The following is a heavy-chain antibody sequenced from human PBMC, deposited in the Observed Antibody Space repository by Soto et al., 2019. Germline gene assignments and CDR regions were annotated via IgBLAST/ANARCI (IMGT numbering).Heavy chain of an antibody. CDR1: GGSVSVPNYY. CDR2: MSHSGGS. J-gene: IGHJ3*02. D-gene: IGHD3-16*01. V-gene: IGHV4-34*01. CDR3: AGAQGGTETTVVDAFDI. Sequence: QVQLQQWGAGLLKPSETLSLTCAVYGGSVSVPNYYWSWIRQPPGKGLEWIGEMSHSGGSHFNPSLKSEVTIAGDTSTNQFSRKRSSVTAADRALYYCAGAQGGTETTVVDAFDIWGPGKMVIVSS.